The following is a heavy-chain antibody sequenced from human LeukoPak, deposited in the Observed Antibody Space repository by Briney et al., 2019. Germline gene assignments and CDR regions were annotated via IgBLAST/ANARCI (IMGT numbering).Heavy chain of an antibody. V-gene: IGHV3-53*01. D-gene: IGHD4-17*01. CDR1: GFTFSSYW. Sequence: PGGSLRLSCAASGFTFSSYWMHWVRQAPGKGLEWVSVIYSGGSTYYADSVKGRFTISRDNSKNTLYLQMNSLRAEDTAVYYCARTYGDYVYILGYWGQGTLVTVSS. J-gene: IGHJ4*02. CDR3: ARTYGDYVYILGY. CDR2: IYSGGST.